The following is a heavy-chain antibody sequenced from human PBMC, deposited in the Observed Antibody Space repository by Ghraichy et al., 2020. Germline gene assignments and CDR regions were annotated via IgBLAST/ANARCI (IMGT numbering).Heavy chain of an antibody. CDR3: ARIAVTGTWYFDL. J-gene: IGHJ2*01. CDR2: ISYSSTYI. V-gene: IGHV3-21*01. Sequence: GSLRLSCAASGFTFSSNGMSWVRQAPGKGLEWVSSISYSSTYIYYADSVKGRFTVSRDNAKNSLYLQLSSLGAEDTAVYYCARIAVTGTWYFDLWGRGTLVTVSS. D-gene: IGHD6-19*01. CDR1: GFTFSSNG.